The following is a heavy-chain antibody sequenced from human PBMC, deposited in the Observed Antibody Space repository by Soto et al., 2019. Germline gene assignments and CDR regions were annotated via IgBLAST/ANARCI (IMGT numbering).Heavy chain of an antibody. D-gene: IGHD3-16*01. CDR3: ARGDYYYYGLDV. CDR2: ISSSSSTM. V-gene: IGHV3-48*02. J-gene: IGHJ6*02. Sequence: EVQLVESGGGLVQPGGSLRLSCAASGFTFSDYSMNWVRQAPGKGLEWLSSISSSSSTMYYADSVKGQFTISRDDAKNSLYLQMNRLRDEDTAVYYCARGDYYYYGLDVWGQGTTVTVSS. CDR1: GFTFSDYS.